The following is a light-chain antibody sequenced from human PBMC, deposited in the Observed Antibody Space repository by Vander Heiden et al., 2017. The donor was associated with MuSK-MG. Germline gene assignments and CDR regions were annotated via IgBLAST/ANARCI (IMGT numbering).Light chain of an antibody. Sequence: SALTQPASVSGSPGQSVTISCSGTRSDVGAYNRVSWWYQQYPGKAPKLIIFEVSNRAPGVSNRISASKSGNMASLTISGLQAEDEADYYCSSYTTSSTLVFGGGTKVTVL. J-gene: IGLJ3*02. V-gene: IGLV2-14*01. CDR2: EVS. CDR1: RSDVGAYNR. CDR3: SSYTTSSTLV.